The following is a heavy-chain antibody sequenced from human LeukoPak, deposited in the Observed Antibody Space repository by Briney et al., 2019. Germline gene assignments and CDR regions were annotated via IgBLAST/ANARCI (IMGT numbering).Heavy chain of an antibody. Sequence: GGSLGLSCAASGFTFSSYAMSWVRQAPGKGLEWVSAISGSGGSTYYADSVKGRFTISRDNSKNTLYLRMNSLRAEDTAVYYCYYADYGDYWGQGTLVTVSS. CDR2: ISGSGGST. CDR1: GFTFSSYA. V-gene: IGHV3-23*01. D-gene: IGHD1-26*01. J-gene: IGHJ4*02. CDR3: YYADYGDY.